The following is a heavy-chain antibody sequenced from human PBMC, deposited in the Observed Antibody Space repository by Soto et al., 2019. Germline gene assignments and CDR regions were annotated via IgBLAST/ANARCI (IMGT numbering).Heavy chain of an antibody. CDR1: GFTFSNYW. Sequence: EVQLVESGGGLVQPGESLRLSCAASGFTFSNYWMNWVRQAPGKGLEWVANINEDGSVKDYVDSVKGRFTTSRDNAEHSLYLQMHSLKVEDTAVYYCARGLNNNPGIDFCGRGNLVTVSS. CDR3: ARGLNNNPGIDF. J-gene: IGHJ2*01. CDR2: INEDGSVK. V-gene: IGHV3-7*04.